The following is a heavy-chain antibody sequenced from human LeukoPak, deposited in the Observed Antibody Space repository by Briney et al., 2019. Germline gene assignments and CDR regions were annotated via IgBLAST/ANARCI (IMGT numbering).Heavy chain of an antibody. D-gene: IGHD3-10*01. CDR1: GLTFSSYA. Sequence: PGGSLILSCATSGLTFSSYAMSWVRQAPGKGLELVSAMSSSGGNTYYADSVKGRFTISRDNFKNTLYLQMNSLRAEDTAVYYCATSGPNYGALGLFDHWGQGTLVTVSS. CDR3: ATSGPNYGALGLFDH. V-gene: IGHV3-23*01. J-gene: IGHJ4*02. CDR2: MSSSGGNT.